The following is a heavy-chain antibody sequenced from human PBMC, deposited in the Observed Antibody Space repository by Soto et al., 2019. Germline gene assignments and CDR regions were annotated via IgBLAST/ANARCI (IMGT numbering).Heavy chain of an antibody. CDR3: ARGRGYSYGLDP. J-gene: IGHJ5*02. CDR2: IYYSGST. Sequence: SETLSLTCTVSGVSVSTSSYYWGWIRQPPGKGLEWIGYIYYSGSTYYNPSLKSRVTISVDTSKNQFSLKLSSVTAADTAVYYCARGRGYSYGLDPWGQGTLVTVSS. V-gene: IGHV4-30-4*08. D-gene: IGHD5-18*01. CDR1: GVSVSTSSYY.